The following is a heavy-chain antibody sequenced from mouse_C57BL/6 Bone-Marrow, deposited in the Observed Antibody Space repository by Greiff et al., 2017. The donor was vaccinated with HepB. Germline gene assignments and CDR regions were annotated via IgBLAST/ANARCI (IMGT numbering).Heavy chain of an antibody. V-gene: IGHV1-47*01. Sequence: VQRVESGAELVKPGASVKMSCKASGYTFTTYPIEWMKQNHGKSLEWIGNFHPYNDDTKYNEKFKGKATLTVEKSSSTVYLELSRLTSDDSAVYYCAIITTVEDYFDYWGQGTTLTVSS. CDR2: FHPYNDDT. D-gene: IGHD1-1*01. CDR1: GYTFTTYP. J-gene: IGHJ2*01. CDR3: AIITTVEDYFDY.